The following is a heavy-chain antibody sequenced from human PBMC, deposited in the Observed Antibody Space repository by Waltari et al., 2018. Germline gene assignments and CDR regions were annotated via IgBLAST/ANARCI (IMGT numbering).Heavy chain of an antibody. CDR3: ASRHKEGYATGDYYYGMDV. CDR1: GGSFSGYY. Sequence: QVQLQQWGAGLLKPSETLSLTCAVYGGSFSGYYWSWIRQPPGKGLAWIGEINHSGSTNYNPSLKGRVTISVDTSKNQFSLKLSSVTAADTAVYYCASRHKEGYATGDYYYGMDVWGQGTTVTVSS. CDR2: INHSGST. V-gene: IGHV4-34*01. J-gene: IGHJ6*02. D-gene: IGHD2-2*01.